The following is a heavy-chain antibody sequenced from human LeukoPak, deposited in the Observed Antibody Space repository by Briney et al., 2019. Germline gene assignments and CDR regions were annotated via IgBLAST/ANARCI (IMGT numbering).Heavy chain of an antibody. Sequence: ASETLSLTCTVSGGSISGTSYYWVWLRQSPGKGLEWIGNLYSSGSTYYNPSLQSRVTISVDTSKNQFSLTLTSVTAADAAVYYFVRQFDYCGQGILVTVSS. CDR1: GGSISGTSYY. CDR2: LYSSGST. J-gene: IGHJ4*02. CDR3: VRQFDY. V-gene: IGHV4-39*01.